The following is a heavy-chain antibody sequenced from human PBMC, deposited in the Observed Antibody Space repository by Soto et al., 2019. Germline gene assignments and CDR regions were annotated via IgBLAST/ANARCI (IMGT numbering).Heavy chain of an antibody. CDR2: IYWDDDK. J-gene: IGHJ3*02. Sequence: QITLKESGPTLVKPTQTLTLTCTFSGFSLSASGVGVGWIRQPPGKALEWLALIYWDDDKRYSPSLKSRLTITKDTSKNQVVRTMTNMDPVETTTYYCAHSCFGGSCYSDAFDIWGKGTMVTVSS. CDR1: GFSLSASGVG. CDR3: AHSCFGGSCYSDAFDI. D-gene: IGHD2-15*01. V-gene: IGHV2-5*02.